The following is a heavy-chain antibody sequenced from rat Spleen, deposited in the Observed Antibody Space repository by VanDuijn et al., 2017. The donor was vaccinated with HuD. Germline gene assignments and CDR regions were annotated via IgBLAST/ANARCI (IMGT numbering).Heavy chain of an antibody. J-gene: IGHJ2*01. CDR1: GFTFSDYY. D-gene: IGHD1-9*01. CDR3: ARPTTGIPFNY. V-gene: IGHV5-22*01. CDR2: ITYEGSST. Sequence: EVQLVESDGGLVQPGRSLKLSCAASGFTFSDYYMAWVRQAPNKGLEWVASITYEGSSTYYGDSVKGRFTISRDNAKSTLYLQMDSLRSEDTAIYYCARPTTGIPFNYWGQGVMVTVSS.